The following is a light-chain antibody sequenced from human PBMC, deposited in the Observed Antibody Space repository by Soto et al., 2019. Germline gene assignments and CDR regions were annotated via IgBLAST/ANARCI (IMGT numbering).Light chain of an antibody. CDR1: HNVRSS. CDR2: GAS. Sequence: QTQATLSVSPGERSSRSCRASHNVRSSLAWYQQKAGQAPRLLIHGASTRATGIPGRFSGSGSGTEFTLIISSLQSEDFAGYYCQHYNVLPEPFGHGAKVDIK. CDR3: QHYNVLPEP. J-gene: IGKJ1*01. V-gene: IGKV3-15*01.